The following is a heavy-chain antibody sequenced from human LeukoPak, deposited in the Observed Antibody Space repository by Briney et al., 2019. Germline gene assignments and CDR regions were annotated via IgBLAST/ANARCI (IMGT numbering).Heavy chain of an antibody. CDR2: IYYSGST. V-gene: IGHV4-39*01. Sequence: SETLSLACSVSGDSITSSGYYWGWIRQPAGKGLEWIGSIYYSGSTYYNPSLKSRVTISVDTSQNQFSLKLSSVTVADTAVYFCARKEWGCSGGSCYPESYYYYYMDVWGKGTTVTISS. CDR1: GDSITSSGYY. J-gene: IGHJ6*03. CDR3: ARKEWGCSGGSCYPESYYYYYMDV. D-gene: IGHD2-15*01.